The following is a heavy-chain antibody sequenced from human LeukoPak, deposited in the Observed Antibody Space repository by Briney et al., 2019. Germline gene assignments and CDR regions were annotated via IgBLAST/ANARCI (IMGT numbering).Heavy chain of an antibody. Sequence: ASVKVSCKASGYTFTSYGISWVRQAPGQGLEWMGWISAHNGNTNYAQKLQGRVTMTTDTSTSTAYMELRSLRSDDTAVYYCARDIAIAVAGDFDYWGQGTLVTVSS. J-gene: IGHJ4*02. V-gene: IGHV1-18*01. CDR1: GYTFTSYG. CDR3: ARDIAIAVAGDFDY. CDR2: ISAHNGNT. D-gene: IGHD6-19*01.